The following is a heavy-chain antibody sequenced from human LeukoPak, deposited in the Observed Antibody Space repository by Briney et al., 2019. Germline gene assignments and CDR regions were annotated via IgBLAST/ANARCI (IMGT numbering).Heavy chain of an antibody. D-gene: IGHD2-8*01. V-gene: IGHV1-18*01. CDR2: ISAYNGNT. Sequence: ASVKVSCKASGGTFSSYAISWVRQAPGQGLEWMGWISAYNGNTNYAQKLQGRVTMTTDTSTSTAYMELRSLRSDDTAVYYCARDTDIVLMVYATSFGYWGQGTLVTVSS. CDR3: ARDTDIVLMVYATSFGY. CDR1: GGTFSSYA. J-gene: IGHJ4*02.